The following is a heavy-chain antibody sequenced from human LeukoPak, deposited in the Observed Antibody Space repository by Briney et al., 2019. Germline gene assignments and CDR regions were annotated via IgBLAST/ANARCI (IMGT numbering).Heavy chain of an antibody. CDR1: GGTFSSYA. Sequence: SVKVSCKASGGTFSSYAISWVRQAPGQGLEWMGGIIPIFGTANYAQKFQGRVTITADESTSTAYMELSSLRSEDTAVYYCASGSSQATTSFYFDYWGQGTLVTVSS. CDR3: ASGSSQATTSFYFDY. V-gene: IGHV1-69*13. D-gene: IGHD5-24*01. J-gene: IGHJ4*02. CDR2: IIPIFGTA.